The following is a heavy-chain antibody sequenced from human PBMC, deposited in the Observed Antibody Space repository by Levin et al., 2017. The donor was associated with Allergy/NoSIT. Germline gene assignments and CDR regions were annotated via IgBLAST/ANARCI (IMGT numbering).Heavy chain of an antibody. CDR2: IYYSGNT. J-gene: IGHJ5*02. V-gene: IGHV4-59*01. CDR3: ARDSMSDYGGIWFDP. D-gene: IGHD4-17*01. CDR1: GGSMSGYY. Sequence: NASETLSLTCTVSGGSMSGYYWSWIRQPPGKGLEWIGYIYYSGNTNYNPSLKSRVIMSVDTSKNQFSLSLRSVTAADTAVYYCARDSMSDYGGIWFDPWGLGTLVTVSS.